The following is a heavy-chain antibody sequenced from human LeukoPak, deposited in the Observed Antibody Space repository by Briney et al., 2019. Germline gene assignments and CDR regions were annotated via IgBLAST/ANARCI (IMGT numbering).Heavy chain of an antibody. CDR2: ISGSGSGGST. CDR3: AKLLAVTNSYYFNY. J-gene: IGHJ4*02. CDR1: GFTFSSYA. D-gene: IGHD6-19*01. V-gene: IGHV3-23*01. Sequence: GGSLRLSCAASGFTFSSYAMSWVRQAPGKGLAWVSTISGSGSGGSTYYADSVKGRFTISRDNSKDTLYLQMNSLRAEDTAVYYCAKLLAVTNSYYFNYWGQGTLVTVSS.